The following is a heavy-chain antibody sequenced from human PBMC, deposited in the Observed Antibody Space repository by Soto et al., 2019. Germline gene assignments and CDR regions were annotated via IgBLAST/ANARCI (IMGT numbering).Heavy chain of an antibody. CDR1: GGTFSSYA. CDR2: IIPIFGTA. CDR3: AAPNDSSGYEAFDI. Sequence: SVKVSCKASGGTFSSYAISWVRQAPGQGLEWMGGIIPIFGTANYAQKFQGRVTITADESTSTAYMELSSLRSEDTAVYYCAAPNDSSGYEAFDIWGQGTMVTVSS. V-gene: IGHV1-69*13. J-gene: IGHJ3*02. D-gene: IGHD3-22*01.